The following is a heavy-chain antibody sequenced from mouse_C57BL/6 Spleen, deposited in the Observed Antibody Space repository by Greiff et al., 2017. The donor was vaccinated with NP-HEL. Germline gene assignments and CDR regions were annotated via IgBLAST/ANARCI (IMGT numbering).Heavy chain of an antibody. D-gene: IGHD2-5*01. J-gene: IGHJ1*03. CDR3: ARGPLYYSNYWYFDV. CDR1: GFTFSDYY. Sequence: EVQVVESEGGLVQPGSSMKLSCTASGFTFSDYYMAWVRQVPEKGLEWVANINYDGSSTYYLDSLKSRFIISRDNAKNILYLQMSSLKSEDTATYYCARGPLYYSNYWYFDVWGTGTTVTVSS. CDR2: INYDGSST. V-gene: IGHV5-16*01.